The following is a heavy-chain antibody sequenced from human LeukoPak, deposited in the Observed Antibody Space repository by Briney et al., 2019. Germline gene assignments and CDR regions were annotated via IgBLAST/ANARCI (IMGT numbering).Heavy chain of an antibody. CDR3: ARDRTVIQNSSGWPLDY. D-gene: IGHD6-19*01. CDR2: ISAYNGNT. J-gene: IGHJ4*02. CDR1: GYTFTSYG. V-gene: IGHV1-18*01. Sequence: ASVKVSCKASGYTFTSYGISWVRQAPGQGLEWMGWISAYNGNTNYAQKLQGRVTMTTDTSTSTAYMELRGLRSDDTAVYYCARDRTVIQNSSGWPLDYWGQGTLVTVSS.